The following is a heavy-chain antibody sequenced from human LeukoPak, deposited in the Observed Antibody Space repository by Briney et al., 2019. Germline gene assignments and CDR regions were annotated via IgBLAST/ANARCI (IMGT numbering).Heavy chain of an antibody. Sequence: GESLKISCKGSGYSFTTYWIGWVRQMPGKGLEWMGFIYLGDSDTRYSPSFQGQVTISADKSISTAYLQWSSLKASDTAMYYCARPDDYGGKPSAYDIWGQGTMVTVSS. CDR3: ARPDDYGGKPSAYDI. J-gene: IGHJ3*02. CDR2: IYLGDSDT. D-gene: IGHD4-23*01. CDR1: GYSFTTYW. V-gene: IGHV5-51*01.